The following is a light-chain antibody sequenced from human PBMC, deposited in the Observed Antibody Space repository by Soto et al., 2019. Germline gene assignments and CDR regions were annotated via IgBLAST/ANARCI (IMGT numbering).Light chain of an antibody. J-gene: IGKJ4*01. V-gene: IGKV3-15*01. CDR3: QQYLDWPLT. CDR2: DIS. Sequence: EIVMTQSPGTLSVSPGERVTLSWKPGQTPRLLIYDISARASGIPGRFSGSGSGTDFTLTISSLQSEDSAVYYFQQYLDWPLTFGGGTKVAI.